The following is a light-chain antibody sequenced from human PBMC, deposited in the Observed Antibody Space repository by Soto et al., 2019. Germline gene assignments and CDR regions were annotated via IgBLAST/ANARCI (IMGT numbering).Light chain of an antibody. V-gene: IGKV1-39*01. J-gene: IGKJ3*01. Sequence: DIQMTQSPSSLSASVGDRVTITCRASQSIRAYLNWYQQKPGKAPELLIYAASTLQSGVPSRFSGSGSGTDFTLTISSLQPEDFATYYCQQAYIPPRTFGPGTKVDIK. CDR1: QSIRAY. CDR3: QQAYIPPRT. CDR2: AAS.